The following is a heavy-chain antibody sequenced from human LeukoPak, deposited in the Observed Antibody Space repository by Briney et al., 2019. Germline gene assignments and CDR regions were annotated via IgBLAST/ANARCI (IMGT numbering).Heavy chain of an antibody. J-gene: IGHJ3*02. D-gene: IGHD1-26*01. CDR3: ARDMGYSGSYRAFDI. V-gene: IGHV1-8*02. Sequence: AASVKVSCKASGYTFTSYDINWVRQVTGQGLEWMGWMNPNSGDTGYAQKFQGRVNMTRNTSISTAYMELSSLRSEDTAVYYCARDMGYSGSYRAFDIWGQGTMVTVSS. CDR2: MNPNSGDT. CDR1: GYTFTSYD.